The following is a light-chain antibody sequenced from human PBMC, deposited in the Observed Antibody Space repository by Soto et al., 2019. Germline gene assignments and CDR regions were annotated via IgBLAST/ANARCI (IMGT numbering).Light chain of an antibody. Sequence: DIELTKFPSTLSTSVRVRVTIDFLASQSISRWLAWYQQKPGKAHRLLIYDASNLESGVQSRISGSGSGTEVALTISSLQPDDFATYNCQQDNSYSRACGQVTKVDIK. CDR1: QSISRW. CDR2: DAS. CDR3: QQDNSYSRA. J-gene: IGKJ1*01. V-gene: IGKV1-5*01.